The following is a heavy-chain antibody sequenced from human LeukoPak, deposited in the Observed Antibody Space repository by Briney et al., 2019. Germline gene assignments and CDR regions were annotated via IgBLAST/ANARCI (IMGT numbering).Heavy chain of an antibody. CDR2: INHSGST. D-gene: IGHD2-8*01. CDR1: GGSFSGYY. V-gene: IGHV4-34*01. CDR3: ASGYYYFDY. Sequence: SETLSLTCAVYGGSFSGYYWSWIRQPPGKGLEWIGEINHSGSTNYNPSLKSRVTISVDTSKNQFSLKLSSVTAADTAVYYCASGYYYFDYWGQGTLVTVSS. J-gene: IGHJ4*02.